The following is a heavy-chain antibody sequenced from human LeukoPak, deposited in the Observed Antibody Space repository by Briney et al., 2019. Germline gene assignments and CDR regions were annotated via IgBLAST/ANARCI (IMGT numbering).Heavy chain of an antibody. D-gene: IGHD3-22*01. V-gene: IGHV3-7*01. CDR1: GFTFSSYW. J-gene: IGHJ4*02. CDR2: IKQDGSEK. Sequence: PGGSLRLSCAASGFTFSSYWMSWVRQAPGKGLEWVANIKQDGSEKYYVDSVKGRFTISRDNAKNSLYLQMNSLRAEDTAVYYCARERGLDYYDSSGRYYFDYWGQGTLVTVSS. CDR3: ARERGLDYYDSSGRYYFDY.